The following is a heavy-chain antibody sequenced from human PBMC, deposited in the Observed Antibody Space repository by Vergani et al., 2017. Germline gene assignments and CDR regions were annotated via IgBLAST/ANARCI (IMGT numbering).Heavy chain of an antibody. V-gene: IGHV1-69*06. CDR2: IIPIFGTA. CDR3: ARVYNWNYYYYYGMDV. Sequence: QVQLVQSGAEVKKPGSSVTVSCKASGGTFSSYAISWVRQAPGQGLEWMGGIIPIFGTATYAQKFQGRVTITADKSTSTAYMELSSLRSEDTAVYYCARVYNWNYYYYYGMDVWGQGTTVTVSS. CDR1: GGTFSSYA. D-gene: IGHD1-20*01. J-gene: IGHJ6*02.